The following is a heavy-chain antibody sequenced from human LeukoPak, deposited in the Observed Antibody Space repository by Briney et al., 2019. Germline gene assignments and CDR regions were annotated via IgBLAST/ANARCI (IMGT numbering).Heavy chain of an antibody. CDR3: ASDYYDSSGYLN. V-gene: IGHV4-39*01. D-gene: IGHD3-22*01. CDR2: IYYSGNT. Sequence: PSETLSLTCTVSGGSISSSTYYWGWIRQPPGKGLEWIGSIYYSGNTYYDPSLKSRVTISVDTSKNQFSLKLNSVTPEDTAVYYCASDYYDSSGYLNWGQGTLVTVSS. CDR1: GGSISSSTYY. J-gene: IGHJ4*02.